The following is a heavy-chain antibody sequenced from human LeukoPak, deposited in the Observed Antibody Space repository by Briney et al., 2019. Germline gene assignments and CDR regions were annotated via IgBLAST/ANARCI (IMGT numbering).Heavy chain of an antibody. J-gene: IGHJ4*02. CDR3: AREGYYGSGNLGY. CDR1: GGSISSYY. V-gene: IGHV4-59*01. CDR2: IYDSGST. D-gene: IGHD3-10*01. Sequence: SETLSLTCTVSGGSISSYYWSWLRQPPGKGLEWIGHIYDSGSTNYNPSLMSRVSLSLDTSKSQFALKVSSVGAADTPVYGCAREGYYGSGNLGYWGQGALVTVCS.